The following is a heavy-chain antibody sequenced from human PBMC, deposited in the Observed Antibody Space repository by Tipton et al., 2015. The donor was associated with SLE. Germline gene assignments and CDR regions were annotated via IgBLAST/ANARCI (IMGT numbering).Heavy chain of an antibody. CDR2: ISAYNGNT. CDR3: ARDWGDSSGWSDYYYGMVV. J-gene: IGHJ6*02. V-gene: IGHV1-18*01. Sequence: QLVQSGAEVKKPGASVKVSCKASGYTFTSYGISRVRQAPGQGLEWMAWISAYNGNTNYAQKLQGRVTMTTDTSTSTAYMELRSLRSDDTAVYYCARDWGDSSGWSDYYYGMVVWGQGTTVTVSS. CDR1: GYTFTSYG. D-gene: IGHD6-19*01.